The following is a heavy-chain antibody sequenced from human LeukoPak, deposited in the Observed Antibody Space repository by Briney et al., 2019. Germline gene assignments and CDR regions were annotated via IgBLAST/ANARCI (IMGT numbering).Heavy chain of an antibody. Sequence: LTGGSLRLSCAATGFTFKDYGMHWVRQPPGKGLEWVSSINWNGGGTDYADPVKGRFTISRDNAKNSLYLQLSSLRPEDTALYYCAKHMRATNTYSFFGLDVWGQGTTVTVSS. V-gene: IGHV3-9*01. D-gene: IGHD1-26*01. CDR2: INWNGGGT. CDR1: GFTFKDYG. CDR3: AKHMRATNTYSFFGLDV. J-gene: IGHJ6*02.